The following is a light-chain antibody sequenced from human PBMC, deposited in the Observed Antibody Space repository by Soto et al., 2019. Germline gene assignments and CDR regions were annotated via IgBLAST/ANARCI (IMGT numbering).Light chain of an antibody. Sequence: DIQMTQSPSSVSASVGDRVTITCRASQGINSWLAWYQQKPGKAPNLLIYASSTLQSGVPSRFSGSGSGTDFTLTISRLQPEDFATYYCKQDNSFPWTFGQGTKVEIK. J-gene: IGKJ1*01. CDR2: ASS. CDR3: KQDNSFPWT. V-gene: IGKV1-12*01. CDR1: QGINSW.